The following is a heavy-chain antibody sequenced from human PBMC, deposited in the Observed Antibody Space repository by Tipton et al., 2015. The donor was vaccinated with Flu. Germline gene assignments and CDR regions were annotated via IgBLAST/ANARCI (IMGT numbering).Heavy chain of an antibody. CDR3: AGFNWNYVGGDY. Sequence: QLVQSGAEVKKPGASVKVSCKASGYTFTGYYMHWVRQAPGQGLEWMGRINPNSGGTNYAQKFQGRVTMTRDTSISTAYMELSRLRADDTAVYYWAGFNWNYVGGDYWGQGTLVTVSS. CDR2: INPNSGGT. CDR1: GYTFTGYY. D-gene: IGHD1-7*01. J-gene: IGHJ4*02. V-gene: IGHV1-2*06.